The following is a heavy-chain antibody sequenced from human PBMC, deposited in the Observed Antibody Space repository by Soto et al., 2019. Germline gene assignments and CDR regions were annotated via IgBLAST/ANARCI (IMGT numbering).Heavy chain of an antibody. CDR1: GGSVSSDSYF. Sequence: QVQLQESGPGLVRPSETLSLTCTVSGGSVSSDSYFWTWIRQPPGQGLEWIGYIYHTGSTNHNPSLKSRVTISLDTSKNHFSLRLSSVTAADTAMYYCARVDGSGTYSVFDYWGQGTLVTVSS. D-gene: IGHD3-10*01. CDR3: ARVDGSGTYSVFDY. CDR2: IYHTGST. V-gene: IGHV4-61*03. J-gene: IGHJ4*02.